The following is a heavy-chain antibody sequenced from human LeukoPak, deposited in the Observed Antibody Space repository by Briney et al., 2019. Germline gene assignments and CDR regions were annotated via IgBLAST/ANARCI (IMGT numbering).Heavy chain of an antibody. CDR2: INSDGSST. CDR1: GFTFSSYW. Sequence: GGSLRLSGAASGFTFSSYWMHWVRQAPGKGLVWVSRINSDGSSTSYADSVKGRFTISRDNAKNTLYLQMNSLRAEDTAVYYCAREALYYYDSSGYFYWGQGTLVTVSS. D-gene: IGHD3-22*01. CDR3: AREALYYYDSSGYFY. V-gene: IGHV3-74*01. J-gene: IGHJ4*02.